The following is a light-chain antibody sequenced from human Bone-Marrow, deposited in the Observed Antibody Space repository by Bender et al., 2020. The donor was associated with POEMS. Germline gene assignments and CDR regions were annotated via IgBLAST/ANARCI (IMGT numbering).Light chain of an antibody. CDR3: AAWDAGLSGGV. CDR1: SSDVGSDKL. Sequence: QSALTQPASVSGSPGQSITIPCTGTSSDVGSDKLVSWYQQHPGTVPKLIIYEASKRPSGVSTRFSGSKSGNTASLTISGLQSEDEADYYCAAWDAGLSGGVFGGGTKLTVL. V-gene: IGLV2-23*01. CDR2: EAS. J-gene: IGLJ3*02.